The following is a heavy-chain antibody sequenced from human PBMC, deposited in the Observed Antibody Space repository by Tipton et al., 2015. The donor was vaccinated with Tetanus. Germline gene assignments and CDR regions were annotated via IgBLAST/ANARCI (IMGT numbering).Heavy chain of an antibody. CDR1: GFTFSSYW. J-gene: IGHJ4*02. Sequence: SLRLSCAASGFTFSSYWMSWVRQAPGKGLEWVANIKQDGSEKYYVDSVKGRFTISRDNAKNSLHLQMNSLRAEDTAVYYCARDYYYDSSGYLLWGQGTLVTVSS. D-gene: IGHD3-22*01. CDR2: IKQDGSEK. V-gene: IGHV3-7*01. CDR3: ARDYYYDSSGYLL.